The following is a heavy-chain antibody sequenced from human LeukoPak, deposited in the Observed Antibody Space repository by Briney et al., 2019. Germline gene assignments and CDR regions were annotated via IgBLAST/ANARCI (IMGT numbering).Heavy chain of an antibody. D-gene: IGHD3/OR15-3a*01. J-gene: IGHJ4*02. CDR2: ISGSGGST. CDR1: GFTFSTYG. V-gene: IGHV3-23*01. Sequence: GGSLRLSCAASGFTFSTYGMHWVRQAPGKGLEWVSAISGSGGSTYYADSVKGRFTISRDNSKNMLYLQMNSLRAEDTAVFYCAKDRWTGFSAVDYWGQGTLVTVSS. CDR3: AKDRWTGFSAVDY.